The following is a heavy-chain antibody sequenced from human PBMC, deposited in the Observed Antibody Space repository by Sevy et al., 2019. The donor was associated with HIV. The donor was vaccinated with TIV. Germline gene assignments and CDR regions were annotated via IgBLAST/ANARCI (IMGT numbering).Heavy chain of an antibody. J-gene: IGHJ4*02. V-gene: IGHV6-1*01. D-gene: IGHD2-15*01. CDR3: ARGGRCSGVTCYRFDH. CDR2: TYYRSKFYN. CDR1: GDSVSRSDAA. Sequence: KQSQTLSLTCAISGDSVSRSDAAWNWIRQSPSRGLEWLGRTYYRSKFYNDYASTVQSRLTIYADTSKNQLSLRLNSVTPGDTAVYYCARGGRCSGVTCYRFDHWGQGSLVTVSS.